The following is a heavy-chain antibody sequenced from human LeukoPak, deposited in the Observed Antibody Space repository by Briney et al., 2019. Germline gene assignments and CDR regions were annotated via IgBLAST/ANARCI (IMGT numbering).Heavy chain of an antibody. CDR1: GYTFTGYY. J-gene: IGHJ3*02. D-gene: IGHD1-26*01. Sequence: ASVKVSCKASGYTFTGYYMHWVRQAPGQGLEWMGWINPNSGDTNYAQKFQGGVTMTRDTSISTAYMELSSLRSEDTAVYYCARERGIVGADRAFDIWGQGTMVTVSS. V-gene: IGHV1-2*02. CDR2: INPNSGDT. CDR3: ARERGIVGADRAFDI.